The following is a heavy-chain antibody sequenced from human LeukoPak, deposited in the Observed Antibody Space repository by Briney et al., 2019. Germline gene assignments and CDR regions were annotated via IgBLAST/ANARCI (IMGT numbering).Heavy chain of an antibody. Sequence: GGSLRLSCAASGFTFSSYGMHWVRQAPGKGLEWVSSISSSSSYIYYADSVKGRFTISRDNAKNSLYLQMNSLRAEDTAVYYCARDRYCSSISCYTGDYWGQGTLVTVSS. CDR2: ISSSSSYI. J-gene: IGHJ4*02. CDR3: ARDRYCSSISCYTGDY. V-gene: IGHV3-21*01. CDR1: GFTFSSYG. D-gene: IGHD2-2*02.